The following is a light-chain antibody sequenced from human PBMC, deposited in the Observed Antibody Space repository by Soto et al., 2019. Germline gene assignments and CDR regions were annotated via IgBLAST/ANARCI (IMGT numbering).Light chain of an antibody. CDR3: QQYGSSSLT. Sequence: EIVLTQSPGTLSLSPGERATLSCRASQSVSSSYLAWYQQKTGQAPRLLIYGASGRATGIPDRFSGSGSGTDFTLTISRLEPEDFAVYYCQQYGSSSLTFGGGTKVEIK. J-gene: IGKJ4*01. V-gene: IGKV3-20*01. CDR2: GAS. CDR1: QSVSSSY.